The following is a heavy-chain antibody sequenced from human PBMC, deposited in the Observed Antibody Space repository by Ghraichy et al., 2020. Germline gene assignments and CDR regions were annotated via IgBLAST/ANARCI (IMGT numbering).Heavy chain of an antibody. CDR2: INHSGST. J-gene: IGHJ4*02. Sequence: SQTLSLTCAVYGGSFSGYYWSWIRQPPGKGLEWIGEINHSGSTNYNPSLKSRVTISVDTSKNQFSLKLSSVTAADTAVYYCARGRVPDYWGQGTLVTVSS. CDR1: GGSFSGYY. CDR3: ARGRVPDY. V-gene: IGHV4-34*01.